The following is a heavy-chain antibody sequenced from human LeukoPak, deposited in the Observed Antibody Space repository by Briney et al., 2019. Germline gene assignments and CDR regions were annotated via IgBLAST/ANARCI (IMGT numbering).Heavy chain of an antibody. J-gene: IGHJ4*02. CDR3: ARASLRLGESSFAY. D-gene: IGHD3-16*01. Sequence: GGSLRLSCAASGFTFSSYSMNWVRQAPGKGLEWVSSISSSSSYIYYADSVKGRFTISRDNAKNSLYLQMNSLRAEDTAVYYCARASLRLGESSFAYWGQGTLVTVSS. V-gene: IGHV3-21*01. CDR1: GFTFSSYS. CDR2: ISSSSSYI.